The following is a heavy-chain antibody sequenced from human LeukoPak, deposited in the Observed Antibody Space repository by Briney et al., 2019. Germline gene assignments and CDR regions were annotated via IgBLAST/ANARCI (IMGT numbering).Heavy chain of an antibody. V-gene: IGHV4-59*01. J-gene: IGHJ3*02. CDR2: IYYSGST. Sequence: SETLSLTCTVSGGSISSYYWSWLRQPPGKGLEGIGYIYYSGSTNYNPSLKSRVTISVDTSKNQFSLKLSSVTAADTAVYYCARVVGATYPPDAFDIWGQGTMVTVSS. D-gene: IGHD1-26*01. CDR3: ARVVGATYPPDAFDI. CDR1: GGSISSYY.